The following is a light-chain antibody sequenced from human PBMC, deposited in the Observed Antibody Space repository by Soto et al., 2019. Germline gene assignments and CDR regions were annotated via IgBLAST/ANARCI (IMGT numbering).Light chain of an antibody. V-gene: IGLV6-57*01. Sequence: NFMLTQPHSVSESPGKTVTISCTRSSGSIASNYVQWYQQRPGSSHTTVIYEDNQRPSGVPDRFSGSIDSSSKSDSLTISGLKTEDEADYYCQSYDSSNTVVFGGGTKVTVL. CDR1: SGSIASNY. CDR3: QSYDSSNTVV. CDR2: EDN. J-gene: IGLJ2*01.